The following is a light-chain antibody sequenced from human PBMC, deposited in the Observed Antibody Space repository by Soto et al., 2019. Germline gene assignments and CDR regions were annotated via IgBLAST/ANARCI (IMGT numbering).Light chain of an antibody. J-gene: IGLJ3*02. CDR1: SSDIGGYNY. CDR3: SSHTTSNTQV. Sequence: QSVLTQPASVSGSPGQSITISCTGTSSDIGGYNYVSWYQQHPGNPPKLMLYEVSNRPSGVSNRFSGSKSGNTASLTISGLQAEDEADYYCSSHTTSNTQVFGGGTKLTVL. V-gene: IGLV2-14*01. CDR2: EVS.